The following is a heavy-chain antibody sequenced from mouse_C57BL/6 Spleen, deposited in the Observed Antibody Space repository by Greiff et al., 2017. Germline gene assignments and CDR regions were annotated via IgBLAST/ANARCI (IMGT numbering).Heavy chain of an antibody. D-gene: IGHD1-1*01. J-gene: IGHJ3*01. CDR1: GYAFSSYW. Sequence: QVQLQQSGAELVKPGASVKISCKASGYAFSSYWMNWVKQRPGKGLEWIGQIYPGDGDTNYNGKFKGKATLTADKSSSTAYMQLSSLTSEDSAVYFCARSGTTVVEEGFAYWGQGTLVTVSA. CDR3: ARSGTTVVEEGFAY. CDR2: IYPGDGDT. V-gene: IGHV1-80*01.